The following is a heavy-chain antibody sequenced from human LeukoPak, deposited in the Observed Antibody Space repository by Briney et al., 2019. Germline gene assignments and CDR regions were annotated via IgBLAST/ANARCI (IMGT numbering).Heavy chain of an antibody. CDR3: ARAAPGMSASCVPRLDGFDI. V-gene: IGHV1-2*02. J-gene: IGHJ3*02. CDR1: GYTFTGSY. D-gene: IGHD2-15*01. CDR2: INPNSGGT. Sequence: ASVKVSCKASGYTFTGSYMHWVRQAPGQGLEWMGWINPNSGGTNYAQKFQGRVTMTRDTSISTAYMELSRLRSDDTAVYNCARAAPGMSASCVPRLDGFDIRGQGTMVTVSS.